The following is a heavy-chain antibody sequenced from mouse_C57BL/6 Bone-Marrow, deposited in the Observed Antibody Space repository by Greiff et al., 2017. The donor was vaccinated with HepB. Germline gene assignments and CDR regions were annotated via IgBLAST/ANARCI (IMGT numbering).Heavy chain of an antibody. V-gene: IGHV5-9-1*02. CDR2: ISSGGDYI. Sequence: DVKLVESGAGLVKPGGSLKLSCAASGFTFSSYAMSWVRQTPEKRLEWVAYISSGGDYIYYADTVKGRFTISRDNARNTLYLQMSSLKSEDTAMYYCTREADGYYPFNYWGQGTTLTVSS. D-gene: IGHD2-3*01. CDR3: TREADGYYPFNY. CDR1: GFTFSSYA. J-gene: IGHJ2*01.